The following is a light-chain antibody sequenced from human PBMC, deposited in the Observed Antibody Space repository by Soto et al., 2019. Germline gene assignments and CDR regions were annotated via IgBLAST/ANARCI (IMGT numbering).Light chain of an antibody. Sequence: SYELTQPPSVSVAPGQTATITCGGKNIGVKSVHWYQLRPGQAPVLVVYDDDDRPSGIPERFSGSKSGTSASLAITGLQAEDEGDYYSQSYDSTLSARYVFGTGTKLTVL. J-gene: IGLJ1*01. CDR1: NIGVKS. CDR2: DDD. V-gene: IGLV3-21*02. CDR3: QSYDSTLSARYV.